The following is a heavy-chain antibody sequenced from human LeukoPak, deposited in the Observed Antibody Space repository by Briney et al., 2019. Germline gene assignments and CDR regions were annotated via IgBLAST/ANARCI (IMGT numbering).Heavy chain of an antibody. CDR3: ASDNDYGDFLDAFDI. Sequence: SETLSLTCTVSGGSISSSSYYWGWIRQPPGKGLEWIGSIYYSGSTYYNPSLKSRVTISVDTSKNQFSLKLSSVTAADTAVYYCASDNDYGDFLDAFDIWGQGTMVTVSS. J-gene: IGHJ3*02. CDR1: GGSISSSSYY. D-gene: IGHD4-17*01. V-gene: IGHV4-39*01. CDR2: IYYSGST.